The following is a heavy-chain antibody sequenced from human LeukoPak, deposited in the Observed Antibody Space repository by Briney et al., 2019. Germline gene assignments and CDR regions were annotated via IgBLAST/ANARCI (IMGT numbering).Heavy chain of an antibody. J-gene: IGHJ4*02. Sequence: GGSLRLSCAASGFTFSRYWMSWVRQAPGKGLEWVGNIKQDGSEKYYVDSVKGRFTISRDNAKNSLYLQMNNLRGEDTAVYYCARDEGNYDYVWGSYLPFDYWGQGTLVTVSS. CDR3: ARDEGNYDYVWGSYLPFDY. CDR1: GFTFSRYW. D-gene: IGHD3-16*02. CDR2: IKQDGSEK. V-gene: IGHV3-7*01.